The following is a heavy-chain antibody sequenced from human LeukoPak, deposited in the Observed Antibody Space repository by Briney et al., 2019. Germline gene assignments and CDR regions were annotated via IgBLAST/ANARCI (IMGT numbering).Heavy chain of an antibody. CDR2: LNPGGGST. CDR1: RHTFTSYY. Sequence: ASVKVSCKASRHTFTSYYMHWVPHAPGQGREWRGILNPGGGSTSYAQKFQGRVTMTRDTSMSTVYMELSSLRSEDTAVYYCAREVVHYYDSSGGSDYWGQGTLVTVSS. J-gene: IGHJ4*02. CDR3: AREVVHYYDSSGGSDY. V-gene: IGHV1-46*01. D-gene: IGHD3-22*01.